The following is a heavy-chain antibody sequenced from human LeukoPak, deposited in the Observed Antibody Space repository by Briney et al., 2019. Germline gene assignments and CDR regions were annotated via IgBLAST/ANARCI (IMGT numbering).Heavy chain of an antibody. V-gene: IGHV3-21*01. CDR1: GFTFNSYS. Sequence: GGSLRLSCAASGFTFNSYSMNWVRQAPGKGLEWVSSISSSSSYIYYADSVKGRFTISRDNAKNSLYLQMNSLRAEDTAVYYCARDQSSAGDGYNDYWGQGTLVTVSS. D-gene: IGHD5-24*01. J-gene: IGHJ4*02. CDR2: ISSSSSYI. CDR3: ARDQSSAGDGYNDY.